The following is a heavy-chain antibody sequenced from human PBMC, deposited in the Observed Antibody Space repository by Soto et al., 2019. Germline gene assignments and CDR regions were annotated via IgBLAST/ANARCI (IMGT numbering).Heavy chain of an antibody. Sequence: SETLSLTCTVSGGSISSSSYYWGWIRQPPGKGLEWIGSIYYSGSTYYNTSLKSRVTISVDTSKNQFSLKLSSVTAADTAVYYFARLRGDDFSWSGYYYYYGMDVWGQGTTVTVSS. CDR3: ARLRGDDFSWSGYYYYYGMDV. V-gene: IGHV4-39*01. CDR1: GGSISSSSYY. D-gene: IGHD3-3*01. CDR2: IYYSGST. J-gene: IGHJ6*02.